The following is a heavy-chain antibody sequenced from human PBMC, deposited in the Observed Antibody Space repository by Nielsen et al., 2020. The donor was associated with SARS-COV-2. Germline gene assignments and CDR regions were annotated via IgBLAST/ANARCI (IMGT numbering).Heavy chain of an antibody. Sequence: ESLKISCTGSGYSFSNYWIGWVRQMPGKGLEWMGTIYPGDSDTRYSPSFQGQVTISADKSITTAYLQWRSLKASDTAIYYCARRGGSSEWFDPWGQGTLVTVSS. CDR3: ARRGGSSEWFDP. D-gene: IGHD2-15*01. J-gene: IGHJ5*02. CDR1: GYSFSNYW. CDR2: IYPGDSDT. V-gene: IGHV5-51*01.